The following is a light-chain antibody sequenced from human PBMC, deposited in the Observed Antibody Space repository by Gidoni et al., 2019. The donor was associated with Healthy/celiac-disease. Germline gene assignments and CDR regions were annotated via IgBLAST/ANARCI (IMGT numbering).Light chain of an antibody. V-gene: IGLV3-1*01. CDR3: QAWDSIVV. CDR1: KLGDKY. Sequence: YELTQPPSVSVSPGQTASITCSGDKLGDKYACWYQQKPGQSPVLVIYQDSKRPSGIPERFSGSNSGNTATLTISGTQAMDEADYYCQAWDSIVVFGGGTKLTVL. J-gene: IGLJ2*01. CDR2: QDS.